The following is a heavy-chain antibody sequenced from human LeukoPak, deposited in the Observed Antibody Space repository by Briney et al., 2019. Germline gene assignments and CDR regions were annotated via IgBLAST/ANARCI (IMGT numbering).Heavy chain of an antibody. Sequence: ASVKAPCKASVYTFTSYGISWVRQAPGQGLEWMGWISGYNGYTHYAHNLQGRVTMTTDTSTSTAYMELRSLRSDDTAVYYCARDEARYSSGYYPNWFDPWGQGTLVTVSS. CDR3: ARDEARYSSGYYPNWFDP. V-gene: IGHV1-18*01. CDR2: ISGYNGYT. J-gene: IGHJ5*02. D-gene: IGHD3-22*01. CDR1: VYTFTSYG.